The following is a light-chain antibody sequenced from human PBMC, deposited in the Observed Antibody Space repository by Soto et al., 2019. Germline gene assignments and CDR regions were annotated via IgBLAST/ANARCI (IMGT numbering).Light chain of an antibody. J-gene: IGKJ1*01. CDR3: QQSFSTPWT. Sequence: DIEMTQSPSSLSASVGDRVTITCRASQSIGGYLNWYQHKLGKAPNLLIYAASNLHSGAPSRFSGSGSGTHFPLTINSLEPEDFATYSCQQSFSTPWTFGQGTKVDIK. CDR2: AAS. CDR1: QSIGGY. V-gene: IGKV1-39*01.